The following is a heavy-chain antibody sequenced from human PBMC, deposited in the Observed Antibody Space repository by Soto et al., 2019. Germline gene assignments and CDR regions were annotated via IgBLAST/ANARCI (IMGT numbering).Heavy chain of an antibody. CDR1: GGTFSSYA. D-gene: IGHD3-16*01. V-gene: IGHV1-69*13. Sequence: SVNVSCKASGGTFSSYAISWVRQAPGQGLEWMGGIIPIFGTANYAQKFQGRVTITADESTSTAYMELSSLRSEDTAVYYCAREGDDLNWFDPWGQGTLVTVSS. J-gene: IGHJ5*02. CDR3: AREGDDLNWFDP. CDR2: IIPIFGTA.